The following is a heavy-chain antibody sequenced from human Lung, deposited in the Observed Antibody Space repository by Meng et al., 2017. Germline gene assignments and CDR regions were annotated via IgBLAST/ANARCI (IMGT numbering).Heavy chain of an antibody. CDR3: AREADGSGRLDY. CDR2: IHYTGRT. V-gene: IGHV4-31*03. Sequence: QVQLQESGPGLVEPSQTLSLTCTFSGGSISSGVYYWSWIRQHPGKGLEWIGHIHYTGRTYYNPSLESRITISVDTSKSQFSLRLSSMTAADTAVYYCAREADGSGRLDYWGQGTLVTVSS. CDR1: GGSISSGVYY. J-gene: IGHJ4*02. D-gene: IGHD3-10*01.